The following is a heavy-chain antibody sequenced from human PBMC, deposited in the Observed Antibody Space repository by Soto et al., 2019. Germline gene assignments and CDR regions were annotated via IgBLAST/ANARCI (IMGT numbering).Heavy chain of an antibody. V-gene: IGHV3-53*01. Sequence: PGGSLRLSCAASGFTVSNNYMSCVRQAPGKGLEWVAGVYSGGSTYYADSVKGRLTISRDNSKNTVYLQMNSLRAEDTAVYYCARDLVLTGYSDYYYYGMDVWGEGTKVTVSS. D-gene: IGHD3-9*01. CDR2: VYSGGST. CDR3: ARDLVLTGYSDYYYYGMDV. CDR1: GFTVSNNY. J-gene: IGHJ6*04.